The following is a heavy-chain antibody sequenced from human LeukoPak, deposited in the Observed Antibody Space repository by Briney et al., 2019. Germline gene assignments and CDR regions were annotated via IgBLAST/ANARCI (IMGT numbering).Heavy chain of an antibody. CDR2: ISYDGSNK. D-gene: IGHD5-12*01. CDR3: AKIGTVATTFYGMDV. CDR1: GFTFSSYG. J-gene: IGHJ6*02. V-gene: IGHV3-30*18. Sequence: GWSLRLSCAASGFTFSSYGMHWVRQAPGKGLEWVAVISYDGSNKYYADSVKGRFTISRDNSKNTLYLQMNSLRAEDTAVYYCAKIGTVATTFYGMDVWGQGTTVTVSS.